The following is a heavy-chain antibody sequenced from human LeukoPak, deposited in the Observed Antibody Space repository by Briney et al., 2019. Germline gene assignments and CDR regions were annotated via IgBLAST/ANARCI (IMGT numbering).Heavy chain of an antibody. V-gene: IGHV4-34*01. Sequence: SETLSLTCAVYGGSFSGYYWSWIRQPPGKGLEWIGEINHSGSTNYNPSLKSRVTISVDTSKNQFSLKLSSVTAADTAVYYCARGDSGSYLFDYWGQGTLVTVSS. CDR1: GGSFSGYY. CDR3: ARGDSGSYLFDY. CDR2: INHSGST. J-gene: IGHJ4*02. D-gene: IGHD1-26*01.